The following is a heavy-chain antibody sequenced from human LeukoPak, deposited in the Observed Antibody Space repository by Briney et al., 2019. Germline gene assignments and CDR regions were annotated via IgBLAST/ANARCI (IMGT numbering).Heavy chain of an antibody. CDR1: GGSISSYY. CDR2: IYYSGSP. CDR3: ARGGLGEVDC. J-gene: IGHJ4*02. Sequence: SETLSLTCTVSGGSISSYYGSWIRQPPGKGLEWIGYIYYSGSPNYNPSLKSRVTISVDTSKNQFSLKLSSVTAADTAVYYCARGGLGEVDCWGQGTLVTVCS. V-gene: IGHV4-59*01. D-gene: IGHD3-10*01.